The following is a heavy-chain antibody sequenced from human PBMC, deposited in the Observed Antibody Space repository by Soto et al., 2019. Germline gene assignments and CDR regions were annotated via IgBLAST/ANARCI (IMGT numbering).Heavy chain of an antibody. D-gene: IGHD5-18*01. Sequence: EVQLVESGGGLVQPGGSLRLSCAASGFTVSSNYMSWVRQAPGKGLEWVSVSYSGGSTYYADSVKGRFTISRDNSKNTLYLQMNSVRAEDTAVYYCARDGSWLYSYGSDAFDIWGQGTMVTVSS. CDR3: ARDGSWLYSYGSDAFDI. V-gene: IGHV3-66*01. CDR1: GFTVSSNY. J-gene: IGHJ3*02. CDR2: SYSGGST.